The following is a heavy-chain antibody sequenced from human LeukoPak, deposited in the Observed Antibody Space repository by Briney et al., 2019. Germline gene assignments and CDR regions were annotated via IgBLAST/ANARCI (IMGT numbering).Heavy chain of an antibody. CDR2: ISGSSSSI. CDR1: GFTFSSYT. Sequence: GGSLRPSCAASGFTFSSYTMHWVRQAPGKGLEWVSSISGSSSSIYYADSVKGRFTISRDNARNSLFLQMNSLRDEDTAVYYCARARPLDYWGQGTLVTVSS. J-gene: IGHJ4*02. V-gene: IGHV3-48*02. CDR3: ARARPLDY.